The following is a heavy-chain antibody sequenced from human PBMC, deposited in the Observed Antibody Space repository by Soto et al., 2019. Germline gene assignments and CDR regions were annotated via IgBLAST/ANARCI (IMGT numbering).Heavy chain of an antibody. CDR1: GYTFSTYW. CDR2: IDPSDSYS. Sequence: PGDSLTISCKGSGYTFSTYWISWVRQMPGKGLEWMGKIDPSDSYSNYSPSFQGHVTISADKSISTAYLQWSSLKASDTAIYYCSRSQRRGEHFAYCGQGTLVTDSA. J-gene: IGHJ4*02. V-gene: IGHV5-10-1*01. CDR3: SRSQRRGEHFAY. D-gene: IGHD2-21*01.